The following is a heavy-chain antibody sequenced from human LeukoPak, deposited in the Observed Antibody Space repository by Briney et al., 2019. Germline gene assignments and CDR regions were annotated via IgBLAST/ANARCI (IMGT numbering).Heavy chain of an antibody. CDR1: GFTFSDYY. V-gene: IGHV3-11*01. D-gene: IGHD6-19*01. CDR3: ARSPGGWYRGGFDY. J-gene: IGHJ4*02. CDR2: ISSRGSGI. Sequence: PGGSLRLSCAASGFTFSDYYMSWIRQAPGKVLEWVSFISSRGSGIYYADSVKGRFTISRENAKNSLYLQMNSLRAEDKAVYYCARSPGGWYRGGFDYWGQGTLVTVSS.